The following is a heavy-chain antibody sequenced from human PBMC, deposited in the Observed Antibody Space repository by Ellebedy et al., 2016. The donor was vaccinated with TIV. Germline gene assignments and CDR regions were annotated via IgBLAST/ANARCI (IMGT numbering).Heavy chain of an antibody. CDR3: AKDQGYSAGWSLGYYYYGMDV. V-gene: IGHV3-9*01. D-gene: IGHD1-26*01. Sequence: GGSLRLSXAASGFIFESYAMHWVRQAPGKDLEWVSGVNWNGADIGYAASVKGRFTISRDNAKNSLYLEMNNLRGEDTALYYCAKDQGYSAGWSLGYYYYGMDVWGQGTTVTVSS. J-gene: IGHJ6*02. CDR2: VNWNGADI. CDR1: GFIFESYA.